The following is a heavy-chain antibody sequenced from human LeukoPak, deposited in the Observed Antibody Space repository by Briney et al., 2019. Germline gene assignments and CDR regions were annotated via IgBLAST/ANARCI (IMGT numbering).Heavy chain of an antibody. CDR2: IYTSGST. CDR1: SGSISSGSYY. J-gene: IGHJ4*02. V-gene: IGHV4-61*02. D-gene: IGHD3-10*01. CDR3: ARARGSGSSSYDY. Sequence: PSETLSLTCTVSSGSISSGSYYWSWIRQPAGKGLEWIGRIYTSGSTNYNPSLKSRVTISVDTSKNQFSLKLSSVTAADTAVYYCARARGSGSSSYDYWGQGTLVTVSS.